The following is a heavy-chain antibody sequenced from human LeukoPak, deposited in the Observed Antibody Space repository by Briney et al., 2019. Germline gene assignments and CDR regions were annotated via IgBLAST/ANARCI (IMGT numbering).Heavy chain of an antibody. V-gene: IGHV4-59*01. D-gene: IGHD7-27*01. CDR2: IYYSGST. CDR3: ARDLTGDLYYFDY. Sequence: PSETLSLTCTVSGGSISSYYWSWIRQPPGKGLEWIGYIYYSGSTNYNPSLKSRVTISVDTSKNQFSLKLSSVTAADTAVYYCARDLTGDLYYFDYWGQGTLVTVSS. J-gene: IGHJ4*02. CDR1: GGSISSYY.